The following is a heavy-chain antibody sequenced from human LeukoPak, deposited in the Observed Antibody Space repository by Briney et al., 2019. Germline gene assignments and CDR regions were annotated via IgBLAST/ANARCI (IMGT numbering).Heavy chain of an antibody. Sequence: GGSLRLSCAASGXTFSSYSVNWVRQAPGKGLEWVSYISGSSSIINYADSVKGRFTIYRDNAKNSLFLQMNSLRDEDTAVYYCARDIRGYNYGFDYWGQGSLVTVSS. D-gene: IGHD5-18*01. CDR3: ARDIRGYNYGFDY. J-gene: IGHJ4*02. CDR1: GXTFSSYS. CDR2: ISGSSSII. V-gene: IGHV3-48*02.